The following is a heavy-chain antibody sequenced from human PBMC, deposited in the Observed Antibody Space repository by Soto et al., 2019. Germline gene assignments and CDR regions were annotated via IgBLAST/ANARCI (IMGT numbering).Heavy chain of an antibody. J-gene: IGHJ4*02. CDR2: IMPGSSHI. V-gene: IGHV3-48*01. D-gene: IGHD3-22*01. Sequence: GGSLRLSCAASGFTFSIYSMNWVRQAPGKGLEWVSYIMPGSSHIFYADSVKGRFTISRDNAKNMLYLQMNSLRAEDTAVYYCVREKVTMIVGFYYFDYWGQGTRVTVSS. CDR3: VREKVTMIVGFYYFDY. CDR1: GFTFSIYS.